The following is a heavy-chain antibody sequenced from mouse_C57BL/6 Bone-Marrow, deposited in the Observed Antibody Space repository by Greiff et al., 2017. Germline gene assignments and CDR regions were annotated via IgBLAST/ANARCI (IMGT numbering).Heavy chain of an antibody. J-gene: IGHJ2*01. V-gene: IGHV1-69*01. CDR2: IDPSDSYT. Sequence: VQLQQPGAELVMPGASVKLSCKASGYTFTSYWMHWVKQRPGQGLEWIGEIDPSDSYTNYNHKVKGKSTLTVDKSSSTAYMQLISLTSEDSAVYYCARSSGYYFDYWGQGTTLTVSS. CDR1: GYTFTSYW. CDR3: ARSSGYYFDY.